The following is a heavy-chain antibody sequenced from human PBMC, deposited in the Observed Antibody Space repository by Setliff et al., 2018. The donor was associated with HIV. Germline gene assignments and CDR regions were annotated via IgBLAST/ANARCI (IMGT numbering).Heavy chain of an antibody. CDR3: ARVWDWNYDLGY. D-gene: IGHD1-7*01. CDR1: GYIFIRYY. Sequence: ASVKVSCKTSGYIFIRYYIFWVRQAPGQGLEWMGNINPHTGVTKYAEKFQGRVTMTRDTSTSTAYMELRSLRSDDTAVYYCARVWDWNYDLGYWGQGTLVTVSS. V-gene: IGHV1-2*02. CDR2: INPHTGVT. J-gene: IGHJ4*02.